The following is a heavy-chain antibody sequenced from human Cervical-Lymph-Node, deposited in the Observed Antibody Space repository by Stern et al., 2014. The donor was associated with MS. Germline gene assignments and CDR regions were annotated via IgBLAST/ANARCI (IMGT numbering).Heavy chain of an antibody. D-gene: IGHD3-22*01. J-gene: IGHJ4*02. CDR1: GFTFSSYS. V-gene: IGHV3-48*01. CDR2: ISSGGRSI. CDR3: ARGEADYYDSSGYSFDY. Sequence: EVQLVESGGGLVQPGGSLRLSCAASGFTFSSYSMTWVRQAPGKGLEWVSYISSGGRSIYYADSVKGRLTISRDNAKNSLYLQMNRLRGDDTAVYYCARGEADYYDSSGYSFDYWGQGTLVTVSS.